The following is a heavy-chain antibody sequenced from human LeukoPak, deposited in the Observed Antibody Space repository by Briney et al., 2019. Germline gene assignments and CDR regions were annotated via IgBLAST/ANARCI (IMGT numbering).Heavy chain of an antibody. Sequence: GGSLRLSCAASGFIFSTYGMHWVRQAPGKGLEWVALIWYDGSDEHYADSVKGRFTISRDNSGNTLYLQMNSLRVEDTAVYYCVRDRITMVRGVRNWFDPWGQGTRVTVSS. D-gene: IGHD3-10*01. J-gene: IGHJ5*02. V-gene: IGHV3-33*01. CDR1: GFIFSTYG. CDR2: IWYDGSDE. CDR3: VRDRITMVRGVRNWFDP.